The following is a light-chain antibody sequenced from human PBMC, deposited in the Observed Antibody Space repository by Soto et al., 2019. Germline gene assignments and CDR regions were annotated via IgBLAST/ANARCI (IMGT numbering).Light chain of an antibody. CDR1: RSLSSSY. V-gene: IGKV3-20*01. J-gene: IGKJ2*01. CDR3: QQQGT. Sequence: EIVLTQSPGTLSLSPGERATLSCRASRSLSSSYVVWYQQKPGQAPRLLIYAASRRATSIPDRFSGSGSATEYTLTISRLEAEDFAVYYCQQQGTFGQGTRLEIK. CDR2: AAS.